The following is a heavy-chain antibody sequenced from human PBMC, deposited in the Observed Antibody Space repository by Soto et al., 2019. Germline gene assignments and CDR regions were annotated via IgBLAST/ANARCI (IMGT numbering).Heavy chain of an antibody. CDR3: ARASRNYYDSSGYLYYFDY. J-gene: IGHJ4*02. CDR1: GFTVSSNY. Sequence: LRLSCAASGFTVSSNYMSWVRQAPGKGLEWVSVIYSGGSTYYAGSVKGRFTISRDNSKNTLYLQMNSLRAEDTAVYYCARASRNYYDSSGYLYYFDYWGQGTLVTDSS. CDR2: IYSGGST. D-gene: IGHD3-22*01. V-gene: IGHV3-66*01.